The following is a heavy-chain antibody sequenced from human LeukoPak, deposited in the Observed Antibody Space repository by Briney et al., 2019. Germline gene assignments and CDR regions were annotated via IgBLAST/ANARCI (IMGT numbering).Heavy chain of an antibody. D-gene: IGHD3-22*01. CDR1: GYSFTSYW. Sequence: GESLKISCKGSGYSFTSYWIGWVRQMPGKGLEWMGIIYPGDSDTRYSPSFQGQVTISADKSITTAYLQWSSLKASDTALYYCARPSSGYRDAFDIWGQGTMVTVFS. CDR3: ARPSSGYRDAFDI. CDR2: IYPGDSDT. J-gene: IGHJ3*02. V-gene: IGHV5-51*01.